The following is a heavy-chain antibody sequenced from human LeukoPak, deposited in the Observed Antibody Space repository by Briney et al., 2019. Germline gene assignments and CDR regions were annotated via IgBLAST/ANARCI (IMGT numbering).Heavy chain of an antibody. CDR3: ARVYYYDSSGALTPDY. J-gene: IGHJ4*02. CDR2: IGGSDGRT. V-gene: IGHV3-23*01. D-gene: IGHD3-22*01. CDR1: GFTFSTYA. Sequence: GGSLRLSCAASGFTFSTYAMSWVRQAPGKGLEWVSLIGGSDGRTRYADSVKGRFTISRDNAKNSLYLQMNSLRAEDTAVYYCARVYYYDSSGALTPDYWGQGTLVTVSS.